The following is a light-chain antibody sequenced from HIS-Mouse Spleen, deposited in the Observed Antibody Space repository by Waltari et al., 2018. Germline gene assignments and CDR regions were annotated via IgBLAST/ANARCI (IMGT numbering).Light chain of an antibody. Sequence: QSALTQPPSVSGSPGQSVTISCTGTSSDVGSYNRVSWYQQPPGTAPKLMIYEVSNRPSGVPVRLSGSKSGNTASLTISGLQAEDEADYYCSLYTSSSTLVFGGGTKLTVL. CDR2: EVS. CDR1: SSDVGSYNR. V-gene: IGLV2-18*01. CDR3: SLYTSSSTLV. J-gene: IGLJ2*01.